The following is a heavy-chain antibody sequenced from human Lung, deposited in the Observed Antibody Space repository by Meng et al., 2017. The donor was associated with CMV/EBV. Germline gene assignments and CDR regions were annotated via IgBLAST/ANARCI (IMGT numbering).Heavy chain of an antibody. J-gene: IGHJ4*02. Sequence: MHLQESGPGLVKPSGTLSLTCAVSGGSISISTWWSWVRQPPGKGLEWIGEIYHSGGTNYNPSLRGRVTISLDKSKNQFSLTLRSVTAADTAVYYCARDPYATGWAGWGQGTLVTVSS. CDR1: GGSISISTW. D-gene: IGHD6-19*01. V-gene: IGHV4-4*02. CDR3: ARDPYATGWAG. CDR2: IYHSGGT.